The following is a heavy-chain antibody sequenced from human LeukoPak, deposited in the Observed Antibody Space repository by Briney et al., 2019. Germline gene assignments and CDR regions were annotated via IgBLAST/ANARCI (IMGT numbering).Heavy chain of an antibody. CDR1: GGSFSGYY. CDR2: INHSGST. D-gene: IGHD5-18*01. CDR3: ARGGYSYGPNDY. Sequence: SETLSLTCAVYGGSFSGYYWSWIRQPPGKGLEWIGEINHSGSTNYNLSLKSRVTISVDTSKNQFSLKLSSVTAADTAVYYCARGGYSYGPNDYWGQGTLVTVFS. V-gene: IGHV4-34*01. J-gene: IGHJ4*02.